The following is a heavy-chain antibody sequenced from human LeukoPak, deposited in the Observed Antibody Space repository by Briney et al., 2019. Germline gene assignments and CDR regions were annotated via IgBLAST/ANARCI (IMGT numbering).Heavy chain of an antibody. Sequence: QTGGSLRLSCAASGFTFSSYAMHWVRQAPGKGLEWVSTITTSDGNTYYADSVKGRFTVSRDNSKNTLFLQMNSLRAEDTAVYYCARGGSYPNDPFDIWGQGTMVTV. CDR1: GFTFSSYA. D-gene: IGHD1-26*01. V-gene: IGHV3-23*01. CDR2: ITTSDGNT. CDR3: ARGGSYPNDPFDI. J-gene: IGHJ3*02.